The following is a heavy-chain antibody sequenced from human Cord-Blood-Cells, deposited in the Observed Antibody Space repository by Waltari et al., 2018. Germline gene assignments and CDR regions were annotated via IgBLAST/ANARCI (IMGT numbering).Heavy chain of an antibody. Sequence: VQLVESGGGLVKTGGSVRLSCAASGFTFTRYSMYWGRHAQGKGREWVSYISSSSSTIYYADSVKGRFTISRDNAKNSLYLQMNSLRDEDTAVYYCARDLRTTVTTYYFDYWGQGTLVTVSS. CDR2: ISSSSSTI. CDR3: ARDLRTTVTTYYFDY. V-gene: IGHV3-48*02. CDR1: GFTFTRYS. J-gene: IGHJ4*02. D-gene: IGHD4-4*01.